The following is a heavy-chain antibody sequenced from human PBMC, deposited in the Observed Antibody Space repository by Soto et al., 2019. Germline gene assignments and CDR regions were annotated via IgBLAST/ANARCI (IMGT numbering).Heavy chain of an antibody. J-gene: IGHJ6*02. CDR1: GCTFSSYG. D-gene: IGHD3-3*01. CDR2: IWYDGSNK. CDR3: ARDTPREITIFGGVTSLNYYYGMNV. Sequence: GGSLRLSCAASGCTFSSYGMHWVRQAPGKGLEWVAVIWYDGSNKYYADSVKGRFTISRDNSKNTLYLQMNSLRAEGTAVYYWARDTPREITIFGGVTSLNYYYGMNVWGQGTTVTVSS. V-gene: IGHV3-33*01.